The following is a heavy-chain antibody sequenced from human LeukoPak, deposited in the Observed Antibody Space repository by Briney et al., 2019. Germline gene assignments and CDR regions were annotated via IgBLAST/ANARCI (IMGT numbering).Heavy chain of an antibody. CDR1: GYTFSGYG. CDR3: AREIRGYSYGRGDY. Sequence: ASVKVSCKASGYTFSGYGISWVRQAPGQGLEWMGWISGYNGDTRYAQNLQGRVTVTTDTSTSTAYMELRSLRSDDTAVYYCAREIRGYSYGRGDYWGQGTLVTVSS. D-gene: IGHD5-18*01. CDR2: ISGYNGDT. J-gene: IGHJ4*02. V-gene: IGHV1-18*01.